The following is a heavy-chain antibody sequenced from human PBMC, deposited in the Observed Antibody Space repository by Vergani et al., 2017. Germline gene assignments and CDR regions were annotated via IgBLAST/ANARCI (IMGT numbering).Heavy chain of an antibody. Sequence: VQLVESGGGLVKPGGSLRLSCAASGFTFSSYGMHWVRQAPGKGLEWVAFIRYDGSNKYYADSVKGRFTISRDNSKNTLYLQMNSLRAEDTAVYYCAKAGPGYCSGGSCYYFDYWGQGTLVTVSS. D-gene: IGHD2-15*01. CDR1: GFTFSSYG. J-gene: IGHJ4*02. V-gene: IGHV3-30*02. CDR3: AKAGPGYCSGGSCYYFDY. CDR2: IRYDGSNK.